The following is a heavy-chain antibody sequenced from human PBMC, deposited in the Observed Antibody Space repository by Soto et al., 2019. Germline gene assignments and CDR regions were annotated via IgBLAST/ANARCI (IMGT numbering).Heavy chain of an antibody. CDR1: GFTFSDYY. CDR2: ISSSSSYT. D-gene: IGHD6-19*01. Sequence: WGSLRLSCSASGFTFSDYYMSWIRQAPGKGLEWVSYISSSSSYTNYADSVKGRFTISRDNAKNSLYLQMNSLRAEDMAVYYCARTPTIAVAGTLDYWGQGTLVTVSS. V-gene: IGHV3-11*06. CDR3: ARTPTIAVAGTLDY. J-gene: IGHJ4*02.